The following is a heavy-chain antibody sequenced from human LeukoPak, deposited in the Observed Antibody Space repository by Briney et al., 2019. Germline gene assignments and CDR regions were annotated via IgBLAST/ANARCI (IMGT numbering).Heavy chain of an antibody. D-gene: IGHD6-13*01. CDR1: GGSISSTNW. Sequence: PSGTLSLTCAVSGGSISSTNWWSWVRQPPGKGLEWIGQIYHSGSTNYNPSLKSRVTISVDKSKNQFSLKLSSVIAADTAVYYCARVDTITAAGTIDYWGQGTLVTVSS. V-gene: IGHV4-4*02. J-gene: IGHJ4*02. CDR3: ARVDTITAAGTIDY. CDR2: IYHSGST.